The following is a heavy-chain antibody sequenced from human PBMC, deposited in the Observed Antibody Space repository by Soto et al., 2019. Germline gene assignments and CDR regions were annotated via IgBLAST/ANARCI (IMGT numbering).Heavy chain of an antibody. J-gene: IGHJ6*02. D-gene: IGHD2-21*01. CDR3: AKEKKRLGVKYYYGMDV. CDR1: GFTFSSYG. Sequence: PGGSLRLSCAASGFTFSSYGMHWVRQAPGKGLEWVAVISYDGSNKYYADSVKGRFTISRDNSKNTLYLQMNSLRAEDTAVYYCAKEKKRLGVKYYYGMDVWGQGTTVTVSS. V-gene: IGHV3-30*18. CDR2: ISYDGSNK.